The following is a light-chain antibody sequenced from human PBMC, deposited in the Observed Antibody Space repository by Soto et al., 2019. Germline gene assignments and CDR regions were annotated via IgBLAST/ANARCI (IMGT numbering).Light chain of an antibody. CDR2: NNN. J-gene: IGLJ2*01. V-gene: IGLV1-44*01. CDR1: SSNIGSHT. Sequence: QSVLTQPPSASGTPGQRITISCSGSSSNIGSHTVNWHQQVPGTAPKLLIYNNNQRPSGVPDRFSGSKSGTSASLAISGLRSEDEADYYCAAWDDSLSGPVFGGGTKLTVL. CDR3: AAWDDSLSGPV.